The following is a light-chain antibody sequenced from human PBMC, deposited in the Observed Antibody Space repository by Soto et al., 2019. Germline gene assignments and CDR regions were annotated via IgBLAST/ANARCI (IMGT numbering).Light chain of an antibody. J-gene: IGKJ4*01. CDR1: QSVSNNY. CDR2: GAS. V-gene: IGKV3-20*01. CDR3: QQYVSIPLT. Sequence: EIVLTQSPGTLSLSPGERATLSCRASQSVSNNYLAWYQQKPGQAPRLLIYGASSRATGIPDRFSGSGSGTDFTLTISRLEPEDSAVYYCQQYVSIPLTFGGGTKVDIK.